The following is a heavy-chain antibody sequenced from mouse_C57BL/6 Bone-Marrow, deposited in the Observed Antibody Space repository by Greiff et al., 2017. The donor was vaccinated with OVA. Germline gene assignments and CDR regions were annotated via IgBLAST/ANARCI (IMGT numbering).Heavy chain of an antibody. J-gene: IGHJ1*03. V-gene: IGHV1-72*01. CDR3: TRSDAYYDSGDWYFDV. CDR2: IDPNSGGT. Sequence: VQLQQPGAELVKPGASVKLSCKASGYTFTSYWMHWVKQRPGRGLEWIGRIDPNSGGTKYNEKFKSKATLTVATPSSTAYMQLSSLTSKDSAVYYCTRSDAYYDSGDWYFDVWGTGTTVTVSS. CDR1: GYTFTSYW. D-gene: IGHD2-4*01.